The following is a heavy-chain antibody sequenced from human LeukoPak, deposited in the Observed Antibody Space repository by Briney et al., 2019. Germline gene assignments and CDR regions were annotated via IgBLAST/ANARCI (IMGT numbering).Heavy chain of an antibody. J-gene: IGHJ4*02. D-gene: IGHD3-22*01. CDR3: AKGHQDYYDSRGYFFFDY. V-gene: IGHV3-23*01. CDR1: GFTFSSYA. CDR2: ISGSGGSI. Sequence: GGSLRLSCAASGFTFSSYAMSWVRQAPGKGLEWVSGISGSGGSIYYADSVKGRFTISRDNSENTLYLQMNSLRAEDTAVYYCAKGHQDYYDSRGYFFFDYWGQGTLVTVSS.